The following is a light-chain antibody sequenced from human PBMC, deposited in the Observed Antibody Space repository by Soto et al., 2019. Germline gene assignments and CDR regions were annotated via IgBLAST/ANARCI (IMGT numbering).Light chain of an antibody. CDR2: GAS. Sequence: DIHLTQSPSFLSASVGDRVTITCRASQGIASSLAWYQQKAGKAPKLLIYGASTLETGVPSRFSGSGPGTELTLTISSLQPEDFGIYYCQQFNSYPLTFGGGTKVEIK. CDR3: QQFNSYPLT. J-gene: IGKJ4*01. V-gene: IGKV1-9*01. CDR1: QGIASS.